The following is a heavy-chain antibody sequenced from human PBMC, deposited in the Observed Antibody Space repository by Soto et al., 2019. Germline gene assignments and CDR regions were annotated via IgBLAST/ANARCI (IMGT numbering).Heavy chain of an antibody. CDR3: AKHEGYCSTTTCSKFDY. D-gene: IGHD2-2*01. V-gene: IGHV5-51*01. J-gene: IGHJ4*02. CDR2: IYPGDSDS. CDR1: GFTFTSYW. Sequence: PGESLKISCQGSGFTFTSYWIAWVRQMPGKVLEWMGIIYPGDSDSSYSPSFQGQVTISADKSINTAYLHWSSLKASDTAIYYCAKHEGYCSTTTCSKFDYWGQGTLVTVSS.